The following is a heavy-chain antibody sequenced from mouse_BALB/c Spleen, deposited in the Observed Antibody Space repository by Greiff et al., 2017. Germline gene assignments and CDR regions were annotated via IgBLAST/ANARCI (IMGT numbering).Heavy chain of an antibody. CDR2: IDPYNGGT. CDR3: ARGDYGSSYPFDY. D-gene: IGHD1-1*01. Sequence: VHVKQSGPELVKPGASVKVSCKASGYAFTSYNMYWVKQSHGKSLEWIGYIDPYNGGTSYNQKFKGKATLTVDKSSSTAYMHLNSLTSEDSAVYYCARGDYGSSYPFDYWGQGTTLTVSS. CDR1: GYAFTSYN. V-gene: IGHV1S135*01. J-gene: IGHJ2*01.